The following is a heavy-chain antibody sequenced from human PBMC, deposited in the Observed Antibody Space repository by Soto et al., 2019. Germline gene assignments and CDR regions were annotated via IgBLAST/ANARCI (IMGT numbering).Heavy chain of an antibody. CDR1: GGAFSGYY. D-gene: IGHD3-10*01. CDR2: INHSGST. CDR3: ARLEGTGSGSYSARGFQH. J-gene: IGHJ1*01. V-gene: IGHV4-34*01. Sequence: SETLSLTCAVYGGAFSGYYWTWLRQPSGTGLEWIGEINHSGSTNYNPSLKSRVTISVDTSKNQFSLKLTSVTAADTAVYYCARLEGTGSGSYSARGFQHWGQGTLVTVS.